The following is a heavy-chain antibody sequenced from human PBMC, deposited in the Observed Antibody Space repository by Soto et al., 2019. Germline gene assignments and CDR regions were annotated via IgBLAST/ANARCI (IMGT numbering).Heavy chain of an antibody. V-gene: IGHV1-8*01. CDR2: MNPNSGNT. Sequence: ASVKVSCKASGYTFTSYDINWVRQATGQGLEWMGWMNPNSGNTGYAQKFQGRVTMTRNTSISTAYMELSSLRSEDTAVYYCARGLYVVVVAASPGNDAFDIWGQGTMVTVSS. CDR1: GYTFTSYD. CDR3: ARGLYVVVVAASPGNDAFDI. J-gene: IGHJ3*02. D-gene: IGHD2-15*01.